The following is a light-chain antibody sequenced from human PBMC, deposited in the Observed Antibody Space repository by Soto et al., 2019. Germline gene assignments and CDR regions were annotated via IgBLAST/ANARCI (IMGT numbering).Light chain of an antibody. CDR3: SSYAGSATFVV. Sequence: QSALTQPPSASGSPGQSITISCTGTTRDVGAYNFVSWYRQLPGKAPKLLIYEVTKRPSGVPDRFSGSKSGNTASLTVAGVQAEDEADYYCSSYAGSATFVVFGGGTKLTVL. CDR2: EVT. J-gene: IGLJ2*01. V-gene: IGLV2-8*01. CDR1: TRDVGAYNF.